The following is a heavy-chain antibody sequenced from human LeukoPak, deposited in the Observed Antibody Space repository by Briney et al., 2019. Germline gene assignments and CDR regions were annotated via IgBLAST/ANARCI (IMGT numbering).Heavy chain of an antibody. CDR1: GGSISSYY. J-gene: IGHJ4*02. Sequence: SETLSLTCTVSGGSISSYYWSWIRQPPGKGREWIGEIYHSGSTNYNPSLKSRVTISVDKSKNQFSLKLSSVTAADTAVYYCAKGGIPDYWGQGILVTVSS. D-gene: IGHD2-21*01. V-gene: IGHV4-59*08. CDR2: IYHSGST. CDR3: AKGGIPDY.